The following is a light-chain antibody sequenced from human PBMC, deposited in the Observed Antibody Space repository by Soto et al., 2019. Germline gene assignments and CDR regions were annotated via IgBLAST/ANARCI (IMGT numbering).Light chain of an antibody. V-gene: IGLV3-1*01. CDR1: KLGDKY. CDR3: QSYDNSLSGCV. Sequence: SYELTQPPSVSVSPGQTASITCSGDKLGDKYACWYQQKPGQSPVLVIYQDSKRPSGIPERFSGSNSGNTATLTISGTQAMDEADYYCQSYDNSLSGCVFGGGTKLTVL. J-gene: IGLJ2*01. CDR2: QDS.